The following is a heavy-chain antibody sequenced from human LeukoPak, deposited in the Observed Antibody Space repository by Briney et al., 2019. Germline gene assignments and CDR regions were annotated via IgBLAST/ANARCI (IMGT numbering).Heavy chain of an antibody. D-gene: IGHD6-13*01. V-gene: IGHV3-23*01. CDR3: AKDRRTRGSIAAGFDY. CDR2: ISGSGGST. CDR1: GFTFSSYA. Sequence: PGGPLRLSCAASGFTFSSYAMSWVRQAPGKGLEWVSAISGSGGSTYYADSVKGRFTISRDNSKNTLYLQMNSLRAEDTAVYYCAKDRRTRGSIAAGFDYWGQGTLVTVSS. J-gene: IGHJ4*02.